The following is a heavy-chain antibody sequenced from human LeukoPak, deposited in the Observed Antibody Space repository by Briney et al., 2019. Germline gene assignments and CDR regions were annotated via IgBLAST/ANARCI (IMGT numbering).Heavy chain of an antibody. Sequence: PGGSLRLSCAASGFTFSNAWMSWVRQAPGKGLEWVGRIKSKTDGGTTDYAAPVKGRFTISRDDSKNTLYLQMSSLKTEDTAVYYCTAVRRAVAGPIDYWGQGTLVTVSS. J-gene: IGHJ4*02. V-gene: IGHV3-15*01. CDR2: IKSKTDGGTT. CDR3: TAVRRAVAGPIDY. D-gene: IGHD6-19*01. CDR1: GFTFSNAW.